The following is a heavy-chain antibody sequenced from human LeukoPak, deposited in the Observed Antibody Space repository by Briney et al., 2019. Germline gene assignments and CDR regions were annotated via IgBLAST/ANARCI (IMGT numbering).Heavy chain of an antibody. CDR3: ASDAVATSGDL. Sequence: SWGSLTLTCAAYGCTFSDYYMSWIRQAPGKGLEWVGDITHSGDNIYYASSEQGRFTNSRDNAKTALFLRISSLRVELTATSDCASDAVATSGDLWGQGPLVSVSS. CDR2: ITHSGDNI. CDR1: GCTFSDYY. V-gene: IGHV3-11*01. D-gene: IGHD5-12*01. J-gene: IGHJ4*02.